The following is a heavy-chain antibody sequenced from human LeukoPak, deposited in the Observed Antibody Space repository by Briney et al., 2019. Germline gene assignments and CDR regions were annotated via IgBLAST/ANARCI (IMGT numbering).Heavy chain of an antibody. CDR2: IYYSGST. CDR1: GGSISTYY. Sequence: SETLSLTCSVSGGSISTYYWSWIRQPPGKGLEWIGYIYYSGSTNYNPSLMSRVTISVDTSRNQFSLKLNSVTAADTAIYYCARDRWFDPWGQGTLVTVSS. J-gene: IGHJ5*02. CDR3: ARDRWFDP. V-gene: IGHV4-59*01.